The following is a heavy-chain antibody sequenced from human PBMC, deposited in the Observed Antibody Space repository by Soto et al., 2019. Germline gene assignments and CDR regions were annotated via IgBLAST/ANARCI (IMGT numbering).Heavy chain of an antibody. J-gene: IGHJ6*02. D-gene: IGHD3-3*01. CDR2: IYHSGST. Sequence: SETLSLTCAVSGGSISSSNWWSWVRQPPGKGLEWIGEIYHSGSTNYNPSLKSRVTISVDKSKNQSSLKLSSVTAADTAVYYCARVERAYYYYYGMDVWGQGTTVTVSS. V-gene: IGHV4-4*02. CDR3: ARVERAYYYYYGMDV. CDR1: GGSISSSNW.